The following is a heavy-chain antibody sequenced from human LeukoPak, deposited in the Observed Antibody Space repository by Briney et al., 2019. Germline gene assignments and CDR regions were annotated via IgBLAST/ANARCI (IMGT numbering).Heavy chain of an antibody. J-gene: IGHJ6*02. D-gene: IGHD4-11*01. CDR2: ISYDGTYK. CDR1: GFTFSSYG. V-gene: IGHV3-30*18. CDR3: AKYRTSPPYGLDV. Sequence: GGSLRLSCAASGFTFSSYGMHWVRQAPGQGLEGVAVISYDGTYKYYADSVKGRFTISRDNSKNTLYLQMNSLRAEDTAIYYCAKYRTSPPYGLDVWGQGTTVTVSS.